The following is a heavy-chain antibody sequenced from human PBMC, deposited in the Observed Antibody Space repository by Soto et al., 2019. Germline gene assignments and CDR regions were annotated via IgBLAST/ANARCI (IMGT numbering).Heavy chain of an antibody. CDR3: ARAEAPNPLRIYYFDY. Sequence: SETLSLTCTVSGGSISSSSYYWGWIRQPPGKGLEWIGSIYYSGSTYYNPSLKSRVTISVDTSKNQFSLKLSSVTAADTAVYYCARAEAPNPLRIYYFDYWGQGTLVTVSS. V-gene: IGHV4-39*01. D-gene: IGHD5-12*01. CDR2: IYYSGST. J-gene: IGHJ4*02. CDR1: GGSISSSSYY.